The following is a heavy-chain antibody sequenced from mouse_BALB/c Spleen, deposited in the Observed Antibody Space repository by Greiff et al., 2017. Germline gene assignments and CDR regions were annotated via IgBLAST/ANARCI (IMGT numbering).Heavy chain of an antibody. CDR3: GMGGYDIDY. CDR1: GYSFTGYL. J-gene: IGHJ2*01. D-gene: IGHD2-2*01. V-gene: IGHV1-37*01. Sequence: VQLQQSGPELVKPGASVKISCKASGYSFTGYLMNWVKQSHGKSLEWIGGINPYNGDTFYNQKFKGKATLTVDKSSSTAHMELLSLTSEDSAVYYCGMGGYDIDYWGQGTTLTVSS. CDR2: INPYNGDT.